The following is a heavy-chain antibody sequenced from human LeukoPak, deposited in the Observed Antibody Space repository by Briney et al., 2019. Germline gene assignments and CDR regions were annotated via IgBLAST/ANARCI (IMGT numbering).Heavy chain of an antibody. CDR3: VKDRGGYSSSSFGS. CDR2: ISASGATT. D-gene: IGHD6-13*01. V-gene: IGHV3-23*01. J-gene: IGHJ4*02. CDR1: GFTFSSHA. Sequence: GGSLRVSCAASGFTFSSHAMSRVRQAAGKGLEWVVGISASGATTYYADSVKGRFTISRDNSNNTVFLQMSNLRDEDTATYYCVKDRGGYSSSSFGSWGQGTLVTVSS.